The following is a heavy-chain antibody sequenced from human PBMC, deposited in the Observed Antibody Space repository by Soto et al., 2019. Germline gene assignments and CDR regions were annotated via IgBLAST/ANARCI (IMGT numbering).Heavy chain of an antibody. CDR3: ARDLLGYCSSTSCYDGGYYYYGMDV. CDR1: GFTVSSNY. J-gene: IGHJ6*02. D-gene: IGHD2-2*01. Sequence: EVQLVESGGGLVQPGGSLRLSCAASGFTVSSNYMSWVRQAPGKGLEWVSVIYSGGSTYYADSVKGRFTISRHNSKNTLYLQMNSLRAEDTAVYYCARDLLGYCSSTSCYDGGYYYYGMDVWGQGTTVTVSS. V-gene: IGHV3-53*04. CDR2: IYSGGST.